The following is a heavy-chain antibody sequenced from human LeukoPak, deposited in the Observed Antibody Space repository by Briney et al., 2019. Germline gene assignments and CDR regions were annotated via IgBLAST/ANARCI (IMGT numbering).Heavy chain of an antibody. CDR3: ARESPYYYDSSDYYETDY. CDR2: INTNTGNP. J-gene: IGHJ4*02. D-gene: IGHD3-22*01. Sequence: ASVKVSCKASGYTFTSYAMNLVRQAPGQGLEGMGGINTNTGNPTYAQGFAGRVVFSLDTSVSTAYLQISSLKAEDTAVYYCARESPYYYDSSDYYETDYWGQGTLVTVSS. CDR1: GYTFTSYA. V-gene: IGHV7-4-1*02.